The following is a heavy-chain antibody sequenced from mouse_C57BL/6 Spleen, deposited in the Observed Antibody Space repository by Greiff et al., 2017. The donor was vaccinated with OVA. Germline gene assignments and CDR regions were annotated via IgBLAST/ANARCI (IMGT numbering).Heavy chain of an antibody. D-gene: IGHD4-1*01. J-gene: IGHJ3*01. CDR3: ARDAWDEGFAY. Sequence: EVKLMESGGGLVQSGRSLRLSCATSGFTFSDFYMEWVRQAPGQGLEWIAASRNKANDYTTEYSASVKGRFIVSRDTSQSILYLQMNALRAEDTAIYYCARDAWDEGFAYWGQGTLVTVSA. CDR2: SRNKANDYTT. CDR1: GFTFSDFY. V-gene: IGHV7-1*01.